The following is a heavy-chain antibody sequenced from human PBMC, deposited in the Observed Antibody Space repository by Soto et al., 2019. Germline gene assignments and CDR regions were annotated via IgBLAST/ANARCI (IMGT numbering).Heavy chain of an antibody. V-gene: IGHV3-9*01. D-gene: IGHD5-12*01. Sequence: GGSLRLSCAASGFTFEDYAMHWVRQAPGKGLEWVSGISWNSGSIGYADSVKGRFTISRDNAKNSLYLQMNSLRAEDTALYYCAKDSGYDWDLYYFDYWGQGTLVTVS. CDR3: AKDSGYDWDLYYFDY. CDR2: ISWNSGSI. J-gene: IGHJ4*02. CDR1: GFTFEDYA.